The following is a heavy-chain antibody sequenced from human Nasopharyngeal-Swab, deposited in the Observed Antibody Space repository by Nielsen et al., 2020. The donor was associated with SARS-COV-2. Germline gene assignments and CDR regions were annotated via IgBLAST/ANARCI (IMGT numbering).Heavy chain of an antibody. V-gene: IGHV3-33*01. CDR2: LWFGGSEK. D-gene: IGHD6-25*01. J-gene: IGHJ4*02. CDR1: GFSFRDFA. CDR3: ARDPPFSGWTLES. Sequence: GSLKISCAASGFSFRDFAMHWVRQAPGKGLEWGGFLWFGGSEKYYVDSVKGRFTISRDNSKNTLYLQMNSLRAEDTAVYYCARDPPFSGWTLESWGQGTLVTVSS.